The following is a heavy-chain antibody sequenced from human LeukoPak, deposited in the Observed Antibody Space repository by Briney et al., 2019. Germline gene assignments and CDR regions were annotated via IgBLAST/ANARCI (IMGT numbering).Heavy chain of an antibody. CDR2: ISDSGGKT. CDR3: ATRPGYRAFGY. D-gene: IGHD1-1*01. CDR1: GFTFSNYG. J-gene: IGHJ4*02. Sequence: GGSLRLSCAASGFTFSNYGMNWVRQAPGKGLEWVSVISDSGGKTHYADSVKGRFTISRDNSKNTLYLQMNGLRLEDTAVYYCATRPGYRAFGYWGQGTLVTVSS. V-gene: IGHV3-23*01.